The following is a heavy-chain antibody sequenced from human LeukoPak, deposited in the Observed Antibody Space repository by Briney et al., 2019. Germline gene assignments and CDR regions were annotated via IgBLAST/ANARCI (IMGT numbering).Heavy chain of an antibody. V-gene: IGHV4-59*01. CDR1: GGSISSYY. CDR2: IYSTGRT. J-gene: IGHJ5*02. D-gene: IGHD3-22*01. CDR3: ASQGSDEVSGYLNCFNP. Sequence: SETLSLTCSVSGGSISSYYWTWIRQPPGKGLEWIGHIYSTGRTNYNPSLKSRVTISVDTSKNQFSLKLSSVTAADTAVYYCASQGSDEVSGYLNCFNPWGKKTLLNVSS.